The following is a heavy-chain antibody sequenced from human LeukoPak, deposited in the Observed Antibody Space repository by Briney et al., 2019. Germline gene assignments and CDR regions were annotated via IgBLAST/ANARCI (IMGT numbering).Heavy chain of an antibody. CDR1: GGSISGGGDT. V-gene: IGHV4-61*08. CDR3: ACLTTADAFDI. D-gene: IGHD3-22*01. CDR2: IYDSGST. J-gene: IGHJ3*02. Sequence: SSETLSLTCSVSGGSISGGGDTWNWIRQPPGKGLEWIGYIYDSGSTNYNPSLKSRVTISVDTSKNQFSLKLSSVTAADTAVYYCACLTTADAFDIWGQGTMVTVSS.